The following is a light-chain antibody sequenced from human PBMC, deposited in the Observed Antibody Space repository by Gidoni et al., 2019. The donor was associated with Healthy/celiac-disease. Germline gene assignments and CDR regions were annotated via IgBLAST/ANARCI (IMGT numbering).Light chain of an antibody. J-gene: IGKJ4*01. V-gene: IGKV3-11*01. CDR3: QHRSNWPPVT. Sequence: EIVLTQSPATLSLYPGERATLCCRASQSVSRYLAWYQQKPGQAPRLLLYDASNRATGIPARLSGSGSGTDFTLTISCLEPEDFAVYYCQHRSNWPPVTFGGGTKVEIK. CDR2: DAS. CDR1: QSVSRY.